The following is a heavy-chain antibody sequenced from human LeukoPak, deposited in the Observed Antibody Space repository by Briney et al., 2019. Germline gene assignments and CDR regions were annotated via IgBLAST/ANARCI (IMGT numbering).Heavy chain of an antibody. CDR2: IFGSGGSP. V-gene: IGHV3-23*01. CDR1: GFTFGSQA. D-gene: IGHD5-18*01. CDR3: GKTPVGYSSGQKPAWPVDY. Sequence: PGGSLRLSCEASGFTFGSQAMYWVRQAPGKGLEWVAGIFGSGGSPHYADSVKGRFTISRDNSRNTVYLQINNVRAEDTAVYYCGKTPVGYSSGQKPAWPVDYWGQGTLVSVSS. J-gene: IGHJ4*02.